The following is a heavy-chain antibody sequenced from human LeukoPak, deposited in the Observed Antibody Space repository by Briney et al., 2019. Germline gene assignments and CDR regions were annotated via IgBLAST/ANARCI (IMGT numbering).Heavy chain of an antibody. CDR3: AKGLIKSDP. D-gene: IGHD3-10*01. Sequence: PGGSLSLSCAASGFTFSSYAMSWVRQAPGKGLEWVSAISGSASSTYYADSVKGRFTISRDNSKNTLYLQMNSLRADDPAVYYCAKGLIKSDPCGQGTLVTVSS. CDR2: ISGSASST. J-gene: IGHJ5*02. V-gene: IGHV3-23*01. CDR1: GFTFSSYA.